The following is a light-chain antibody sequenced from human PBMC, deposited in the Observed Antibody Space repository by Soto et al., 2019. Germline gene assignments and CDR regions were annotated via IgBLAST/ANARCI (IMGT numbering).Light chain of an antibody. J-gene: IGKJ1*01. Sequence: DIQMTQSPSTLSASVGDRVTITCRASQSISSWLAWYQQKPGKAPKLLIYKESSLESGVPSRFSGSGSGTEFSLTISSLQPDDFATYYCQQYNHYWTFGQGTKVDIK. V-gene: IGKV1-5*03. CDR2: KES. CDR1: QSISSW. CDR3: QQYNHYWT.